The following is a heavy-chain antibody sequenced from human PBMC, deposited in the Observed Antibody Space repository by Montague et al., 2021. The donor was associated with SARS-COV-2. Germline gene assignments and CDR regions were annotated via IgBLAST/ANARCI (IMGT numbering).Heavy chain of an antibody. CDR3: ARAVLYGGYAFAYFDF. V-gene: IGHV4-61*02. Sequence: QTLSLTCTVSGGSISSDSYYWSWIRQPAGKGLEWIGRVCTTGSTNYNPSLKSRVTISGDTSRNQFSLRLTSVTAADTAMYYCARAVLYGGYAFAYFDFWGQGVLVTVSS. D-gene: IGHD5-12*01. CDR1: GGSISSDSYY. J-gene: IGHJ4*02. CDR2: VCTTGST.